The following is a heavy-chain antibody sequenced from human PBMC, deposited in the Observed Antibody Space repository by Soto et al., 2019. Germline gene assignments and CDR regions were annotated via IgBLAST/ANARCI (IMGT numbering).Heavy chain of an antibody. CDR1: GFPFSSYE. V-gene: IGHV3-48*03. J-gene: IGHJ5*01. D-gene: IGHD2-8*01. Sequence: PGGSLRLSCAASGFPFSSYEMNWVRQATGKGLEWVSYISSSGSTIYYSDSVKGRFTISRENAKNSLYLQMNGLRGVDTAVYYCVKGGTNFDSWAQGTLVTVCS. CDR2: ISSSGSTI. CDR3: VKGGTNFDS.